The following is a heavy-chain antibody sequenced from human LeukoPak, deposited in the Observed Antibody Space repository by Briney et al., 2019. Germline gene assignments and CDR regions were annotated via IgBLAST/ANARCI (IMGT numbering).Heavy chain of an antibody. J-gene: IGHJ3*02. CDR3: ARLHLPDAFDI. CDR2: IYYSGST. V-gene: IGHV4-59*08. CDR1: GGSISSYY. Sequence: SETLSLTCTVSGGSISSYYWSWIRQPPGKGLEWIGYIYYSGSTNYNPSLKSRVTISVDTSKNQFFLKLSSVTAADTAVYYCARLHLPDAFDIWGQGTMVTVSS.